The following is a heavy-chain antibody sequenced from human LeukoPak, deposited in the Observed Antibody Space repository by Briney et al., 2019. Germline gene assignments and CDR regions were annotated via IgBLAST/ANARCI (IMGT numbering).Heavy chain of an antibody. CDR2: IIPILGIA. CDR1: GGTFSSYA. J-gene: IGHJ4*02. Sequence: GASVKVSCKASGGTFSSYAISWVRQAPGQGLEWMGRIIPILGIANYAQKFQGRVTITADKSTSTAYMELSSLRSEDTAVYYCARTYYYDSSGYALDYWGQGTLVTVSS. V-gene: IGHV1-69*04. D-gene: IGHD3-22*01. CDR3: ARTYYYDSSGYALDY.